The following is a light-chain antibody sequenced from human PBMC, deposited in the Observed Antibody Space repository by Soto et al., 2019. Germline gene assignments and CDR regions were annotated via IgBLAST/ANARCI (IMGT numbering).Light chain of an antibody. CDR2: GAS. CDR1: QSISSE. V-gene: IGKV3-15*01. Sequence: EIVMTQSPATLSVSPGESATLSCRASQSISSELAWYQQKPGQPPRLLIYGASTRATGVPARFTGSGSGSDFTLTISGLQSEDFAVSYCQQGHNWPLPFGQGTRLEI. J-gene: IGKJ2*01. CDR3: QQGHNWPLP.